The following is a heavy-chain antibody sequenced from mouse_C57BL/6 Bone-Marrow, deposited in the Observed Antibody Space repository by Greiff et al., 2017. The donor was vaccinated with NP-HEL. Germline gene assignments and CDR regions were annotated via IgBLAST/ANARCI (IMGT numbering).Heavy chain of an antibody. Sequence: EVQRVESGGGLVQPGGSLSLSCAASGFTFTDYYMSWVRQPPGKALEWLGFIRNKANGYTTEYSASVKGRFTISRDNSQSILYLQMNALRAEDSATYYCARSDSSGFYFDYWGQGTTLTVSS. J-gene: IGHJ2*01. D-gene: IGHD3-2*02. CDR1: GFTFTDYY. V-gene: IGHV7-3*01. CDR2: IRNKANGYTT. CDR3: ARSDSSGFYFDY.